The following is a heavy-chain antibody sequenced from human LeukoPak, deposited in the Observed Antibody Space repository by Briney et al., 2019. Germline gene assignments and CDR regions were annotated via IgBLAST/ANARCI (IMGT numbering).Heavy chain of an antibody. V-gene: IGHV3-30*01. D-gene: IGHD3-10*01. Sequence: QSGGSLRLSCAGSGFTFNNYAIHWVRQAPGKGLQWVAVISYDGSNKYYADSVKGRLTISRDNSKNTLYLQMNSLRAEDTAVYYCASNSGSYYNDYFDYWGQGTLVTVSS. CDR1: GFTFNNYA. CDR3: ASNSGSYYNDYFDY. CDR2: ISYDGSNK. J-gene: IGHJ4*02.